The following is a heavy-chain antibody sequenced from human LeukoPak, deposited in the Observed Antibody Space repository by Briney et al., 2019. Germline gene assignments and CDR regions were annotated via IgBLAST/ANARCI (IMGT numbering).Heavy chain of an antibody. CDR2: IYYSGST. D-gene: IGHD3-10*01. CDR3: XXXXSLDFLXFXGLXDY. Sequence: PSETLSLTCTVSGGSISSSSYYWGWIRQPPGKGLEWIGSIYYSGSTYYNPSLKSRVTISVDTSKNQFSLKLSSVTAADTAVYYXXXXXSLDFLXFXGLXDYWGQXTLVXVSS. V-gene: IGHV4-39*01. CDR1: GGSISSSSYY. J-gene: IGHJ4*02.